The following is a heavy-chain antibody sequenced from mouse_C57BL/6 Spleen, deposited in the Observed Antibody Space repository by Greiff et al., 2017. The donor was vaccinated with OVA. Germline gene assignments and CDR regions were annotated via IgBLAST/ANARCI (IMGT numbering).Heavy chain of an antibody. CDR1: GFTFSDYY. Sequence: EVKVVESGGGLVQPGGSLKLSCAASGFTFSDYYMYWVRQTPEKRLEWVAYISNGGGSTYYPDTVKGRFTISRDNAKNTLYLQMSRLKSEDTAMYYCARHLTTVGYYAMDYWGQGTSVTVSS. J-gene: IGHJ4*01. CDR2: ISNGGGST. V-gene: IGHV5-12*01. D-gene: IGHD1-1*01. CDR3: ARHLTTVGYYAMDY.